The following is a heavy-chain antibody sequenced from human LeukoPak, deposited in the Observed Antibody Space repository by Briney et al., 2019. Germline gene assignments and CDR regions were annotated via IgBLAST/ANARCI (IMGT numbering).Heavy chain of an antibody. V-gene: IGHV4-59*01. CDR3: ARDLGDSVPAVMAWAH. CDR2: IYYDGNT. CDR1: GGSITRYY. Sequence: TSETLSLTCTVSGGSITRYYWTWIRQPPGKGLEWIGHIYYDGNTNYNPSLKSRVTISVDTSKNQFTLKLNSVTAADTAVYFCARDLGDSVPAVMAWAHWGQGTLVTVSS. J-gene: IGHJ4*02. D-gene: IGHD2-2*01.